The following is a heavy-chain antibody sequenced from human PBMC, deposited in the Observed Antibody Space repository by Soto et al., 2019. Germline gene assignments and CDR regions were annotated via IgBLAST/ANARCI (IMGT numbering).Heavy chain of an antibody. CDR1: GYSFTSYW. CDR2: IYPGDSDT. J-gene: IGHJ3*02. CDR3: ARLNWGTTWNDGDDAFDI. V-gene: IGHV5-51*01. D-gene: IGHD1-1*01. Sequence: GESLKISCKGSGYSFTSYWIGWVRQMPGKGLEWMGIIYPGDSDTRYSPSFQGQVTISADKSISTAYLQWSSLKASDTAMYYCARLNWGTTWNDGDDAFDIWGQGTMVTVSS.